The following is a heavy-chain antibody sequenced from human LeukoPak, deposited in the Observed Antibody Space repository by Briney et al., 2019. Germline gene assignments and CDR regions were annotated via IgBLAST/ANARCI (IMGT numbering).Heavy chain of an antibody. J-gene: IGHJ4*02. CDR2: IGSSSSPI. Sequence: GGSLRLSCAASGFTFSAYSMNWVRQAPEKGLEWVSYIGSSSSPIYYADSVKGRFTISRDNAKNSLYLQMDSLRAEDTAVCYCARDQAYSFDYWGQGALVTVSS. CDR3: ARDQAYSFDY. CDR1: GFTFSAYS. V-gene: IGHV3-48*01. D-gene: IGHD4-11*01.